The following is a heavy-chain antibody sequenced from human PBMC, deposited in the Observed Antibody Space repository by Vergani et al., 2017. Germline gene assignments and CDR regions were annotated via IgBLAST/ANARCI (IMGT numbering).Heavy chain of an antibody. J-gene: IGHJ3*02. CDR2: ISYDGSNK. CDR1: GFTFSSYA. Sequence: QVQLVESGGGVVQPGRSLRLSCAASGFTFSSYAMPWVRQAPGKGLEWVAVISYDGSNKYYADSVKGRFTISTDNSKNTLYLQMNSLRAEDTAVYYCARDQGVLLWVGESHDAVDIWGQGTMVTVSS. V-gene: IGHV3-30-3*01. D-gene: IGHD3-10*01. CDR3: ARDQGVLLWVGESHDAVDI.